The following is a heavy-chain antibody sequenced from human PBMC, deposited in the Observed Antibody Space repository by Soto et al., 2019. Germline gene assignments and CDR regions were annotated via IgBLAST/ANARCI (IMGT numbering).Heavy chain of an antibody. CDR3: AGHIVVVPAAMGLFDY. Sequence: QVQLQESRPGLVKPSGTLSLTCAVSGGSISSSNWWSWVRQPPGKGLEWIGEIYHSGSTNYNPSLKSRVTISVDKSKNQFSLKLSSVTAADTAVYYCAGHIVVVPAAMGLFDYWGQGTLVTVSS. V-gene: IGHV4-4*02. D-gene: IGHD2-2*01. CDR1: GGSISSSNW. CDR2: IYHSGST. J-gene: IGHJ4*02.